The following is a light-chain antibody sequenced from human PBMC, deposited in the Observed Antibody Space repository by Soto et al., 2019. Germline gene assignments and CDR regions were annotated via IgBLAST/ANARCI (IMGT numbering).Light chain of an antibody. J-gene: IGKJ5*01. CDR1: QGIRND. V-gene: IGKV1-39*01. CDR3: QQSYSSIT. CDR2: AAS. Sequence: DIQMTQSPSSLSASVGDRITITCRASQGIRNDLGWYQQKPGKAPKLLIYAASSLQRGVPSTFSGGGSGTDFTLTISSLQPEDFATYYCQQSYSSITFGQGTRLEIK.